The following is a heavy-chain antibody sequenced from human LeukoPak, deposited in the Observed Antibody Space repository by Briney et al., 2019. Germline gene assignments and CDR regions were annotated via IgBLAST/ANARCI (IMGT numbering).Heavy chain of an antibody. D-gene: IGHD3-3*01. CDR3: AREAWSGYWPSYDY. J-gene: IGHJ4*02. CDR1: GGSISSYY. Sequence: SETLSLTCTVSGGSISSYYWSWVRQPPGKGLEWDGNIYYSGSGNYNPYLKSRVSISVDTYKNKFSLKLSSVTAADTAVYYCAREAWSGYWPSYDYWGQGTLVTVSS. CDR2: IYYSGSG. V-gene: IGHV4-59*01.